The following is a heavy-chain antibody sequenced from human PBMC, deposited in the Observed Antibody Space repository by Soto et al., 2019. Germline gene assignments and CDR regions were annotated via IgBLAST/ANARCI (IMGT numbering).Heavy chain of an antibody. CDR2: INHSGST. CDR1: GGSFSGYY. V-gene: IGHV4-34*01. Sequence: QVQLQQWGAGLLKPSETLSLTCAVYGGSFSGYYWSWIRQPPGKGLEWIGEINHSGSTNYNPSTXXRXXISVDTSKNPFSLKLSSVTAADTAVYYWARVTGRYYYGMDVWGQGTTVTVSS. CDR3: ARVTGRYYYGMDV. J-gene: IGHJ6*02.